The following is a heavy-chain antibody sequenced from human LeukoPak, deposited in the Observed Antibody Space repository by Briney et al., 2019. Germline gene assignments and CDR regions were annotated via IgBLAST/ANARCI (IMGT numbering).Heavy chain of an antibody. D-gene: IGHD1-26*01. Sequence: GGSLRLSCAASGFTFSNSAMHWVRQAPGKGPEYVSAITSNGYRTYYANSVKGRFTISRDNSKNTLYLQMGSLRAEDMAVYYCARVGSWDAFDIWGQGTMVTVSS. CDR1: GFTFSNSA. CDR2: ITSNGYRT. CDR3: ARVGSWDAFDI. V-gene: IGHV3-64*01. J-gene: IGHJ3*02.